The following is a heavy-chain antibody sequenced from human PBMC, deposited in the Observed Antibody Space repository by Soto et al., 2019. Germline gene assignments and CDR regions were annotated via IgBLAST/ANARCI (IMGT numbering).Heavy chain of an antibody. CDR2: IYYSGST. Sequence: SETLSLTCTVSGGSISSGGYYWSWIRQHPGKGLEWIGYIYYSGSTYYNPSLKSRVTISVDTSKNQFSLKLSSVTAADTAVYYCARLDRSAAGHFDYWGQGTRVTVSS. D-gene: IGHD6-13*01. J-gene: IGHJ4*02. CDR1: GGSISSGGYY. V-gene: IGHV4-31*03. CDR3: ARLDRSAAGHFDY.